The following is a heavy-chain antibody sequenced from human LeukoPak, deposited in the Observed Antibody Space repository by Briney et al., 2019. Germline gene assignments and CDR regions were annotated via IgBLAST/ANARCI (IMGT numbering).Heavy chain of an antibody. D-gene: IGHD5-12*01. CDR3: ARDPGSGYEEHFDY. CDR1: GFTFSSYA. J-gene: IGHJ4*02. CDR2: ISGSGSTM. V-gene: IGHV3-48*04. Sequence: GGSLRLSCAASGFTFSSYAMSWVRQAPGKGLEWVSYISGSGSTMYYTDSVKGRFTISRDNAKDSLYLQMNSLRAEDTAVYYCARDPGSGYEEHFDYWGQGTLVTVSS.